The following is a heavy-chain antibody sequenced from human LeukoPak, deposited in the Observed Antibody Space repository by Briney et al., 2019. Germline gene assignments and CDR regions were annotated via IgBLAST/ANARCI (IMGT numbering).Heavy chain of an antibody. V-gene: IGHV1-2*02. CDR1: GYTFTGYY. J-gene: IGHJ6*03. Sequence: ASVKVSCKASGYTFTGYYMHWVRQAPGQGLEWMGWINPNSGGTNYAQKFQGRVTMTRNTSISTAYMELSSLRSEDTAVYYCARGGTIFGVVIIQGYMDVWGKGTTVTVSS. D-gene: IGHD3-3*01. CDR3: ARGGTIFGVVIIQGYMDV. CDR2: INPNSGGT.